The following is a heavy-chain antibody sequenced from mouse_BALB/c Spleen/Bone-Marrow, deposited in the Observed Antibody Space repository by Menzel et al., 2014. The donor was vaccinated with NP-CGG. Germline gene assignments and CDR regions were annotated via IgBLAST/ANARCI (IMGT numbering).Heavy chain of an antibody. D-gene: IGHD2-14*01. V-gene: IGHV14-3*02. Sequence: DVKLQESGAELVKPGASVKLSCTASGFNIKDTYMHWVKQRPEQGLEWIGRIDPANGNTKYDPKFQGKATITADTSSNTVYLQLSSLTSEDTAVYYCASYRYAWYFDVWGAGTTVTVSS. CDR1: GFNIKDTY. CDR3: ASYRYAWYFDV. CDR2: IDPANGNT. J-gene: IGHJ1*01.